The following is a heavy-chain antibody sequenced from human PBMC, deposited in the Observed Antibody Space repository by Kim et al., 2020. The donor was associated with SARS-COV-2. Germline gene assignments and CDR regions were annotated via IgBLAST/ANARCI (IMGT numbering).Heavy chain of an antibody. V-gene: IGHV1-69*13. D-gene: IGHD5-18*01. CDR1: GGTFSSYA. Sequence: SVKVSCKASGGTFSSYAISWVRQAPGQGLEWMGGIIPIFGTANYAQKFQGRVTITADESTSTAYMELSSLRSEDTAVYYCARGDVDTAMVWAGAFDIWGQGTMVTVSS. J-gene: IGHJ3*02. CDR3: ARGDVDTAMVWAGAFDI. CDR2: IIPIFGTA.